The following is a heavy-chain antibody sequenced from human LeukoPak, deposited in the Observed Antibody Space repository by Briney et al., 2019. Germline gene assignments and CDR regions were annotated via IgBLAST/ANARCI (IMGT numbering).Heavy chain of an antibody. CDR2: MNPNSGNT. J-gene: IGHJ4*02. CDR1: GYTFTSYD. CDR3: ARIFSGSYITPSDY. D-gene: IGHD1-26*01. V-gene: IGHV1-8*01. Sequence: ASVKVSCKASGYTFTSYDINWMRQATGQGLEWMGWMNPNSGNTGYAQKFQGRVTMTRNTSISTAYMELSSLRSEDTAVYYCARIFSGSYITPSDYWGQGTLVTVSS.